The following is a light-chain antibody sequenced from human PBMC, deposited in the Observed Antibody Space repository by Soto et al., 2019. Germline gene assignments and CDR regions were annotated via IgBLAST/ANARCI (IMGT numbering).Light chain of an antibody. CDR2: DVS. V-gene: IGLV2-14*01. J-gene: IGLJ1*01. Sequence: QSVLTQPASVSGSPGQSVTISCTGTRSDVGGYNYVSWYQQHPGKAPKLMIYDVSNRPSGVSNRFSGSKSGNTASLTISGRQAEDEADYYCSSYTSSSTLLYVFGTRTKLTVL. CDR3: SSYTSSSTLLYV. CDR1: RSDVGGYNY.